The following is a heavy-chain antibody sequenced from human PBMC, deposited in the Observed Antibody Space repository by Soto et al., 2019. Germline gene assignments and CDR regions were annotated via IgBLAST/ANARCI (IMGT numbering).Heavy chain of an antibody. D-gene: IGHD1-26*01. V-gene: IGHV4-34*01. J-gene: IGHJ5*02. CDR2: INHSGST. Sequence: SETLSLTCAVYGGSFSGYYWSWIRQPPGKGLEWIGEINHSGSTNYNPSLKSRVTISVDTSKNQFSLKLSSVTAADTAVYYCASWDPGDNWFDPWGQGTLVTVSS. CDR3: ASWDPGDNWFDP. CDR1: GGSFSGYY.